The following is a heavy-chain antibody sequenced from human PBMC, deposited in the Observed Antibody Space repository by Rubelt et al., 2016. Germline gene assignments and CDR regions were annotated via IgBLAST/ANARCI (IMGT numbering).Heavy chain of an antibody. CDR2: INHSGHT. J-gene: IGHJ4*02. CDR3: ASANLDS. V-gene: IGHV4-39*07. CDR1: GGSIRSSSYY. Sequence: QLQLQESGPGLVKPSETLSLTCTVSGGSIRSSSYYWGWIRQPPGRGLEWIGEINHSGHTNSNPSLNSRVTISVDTSKNQFPLKLSSGTAADTAVYYCASANLDSWGQGTLVTVSA.